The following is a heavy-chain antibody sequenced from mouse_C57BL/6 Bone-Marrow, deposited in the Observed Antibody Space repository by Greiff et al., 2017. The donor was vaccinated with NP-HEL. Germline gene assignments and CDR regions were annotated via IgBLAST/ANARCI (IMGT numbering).Heavy chain of an antibody. CDR2: IYPRDGST. V-gene: IGHV1-78*01. J-gene: IGHJ1*03. Sequence: QVQLQQSDAELVKPGASVKISCKVSGYTFTDHTIHWMKQRPEQGLEWIGYIYPRDGSTKYNEKFKGKATLTADKSSSTAYMQLNSLTSEDSAVYFFALPYGKGLWYFDVWGTGTTVTVSS. CDR1: GYTFTDHT. D-gene: IGHD2-1*01. CDR3: ALPYGKGLWYFDV.